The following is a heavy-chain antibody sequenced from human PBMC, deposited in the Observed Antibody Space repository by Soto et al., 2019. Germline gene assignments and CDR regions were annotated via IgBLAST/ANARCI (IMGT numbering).Heavy chain of an antibody. J-gene: IGHJ3*02. CDR2: IYYSGST. D-gene: IGHD5-18*01. CDR3: ARDRRGYSYGGFFPDAFDI. CDR1: GGSISSSSYY. Sequence: SETLSLTCTVSGGSISSSSYYWGWIRQPPGKGREWIRSIYYSGSTYYNLSVKSRVTISVDTSKNQFSLKLSSVTAADTAVHYCARDRRGYSYGGFFPDAFDIWGQGTMVTVSS. V-gene: IGHV4-39*07.